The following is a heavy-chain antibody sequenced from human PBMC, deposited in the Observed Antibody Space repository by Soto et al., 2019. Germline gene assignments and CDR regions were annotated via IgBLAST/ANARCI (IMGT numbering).Heavy chain of an antibody. V-gene: IGHV3-23*01. D-gene: IGHD3-10*01. CDR1: GFTFSSNA. CDR3: AKGQYAYGHAAFDS. CDR2: ISGSGGTT. Sequence: GGSLRLSCAASGFTFSSNAMNWVRQAPGKGLEWVSVISGSGGTTYYADSVRGRFTISRDNSRNTLYLQMDSLRAEDTAVYYCAKGQYAYGHAAFDSWGQGTLVTVSS. J-gene: IGHJ5*01.